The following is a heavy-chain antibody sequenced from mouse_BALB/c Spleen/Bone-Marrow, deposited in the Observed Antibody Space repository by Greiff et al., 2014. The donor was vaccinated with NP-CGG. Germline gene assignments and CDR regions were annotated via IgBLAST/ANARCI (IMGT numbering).Heavy chain of an antibody. Sequence: VQLQQSGAELVKPRASVKLSCTASGFNIKDTYMHWVKQRPEQGLEWIGRIDPANGNTKYDPKFQGKATITADTSSNTAYLQLSSLTSEDTAVYYCASYYYGSSSFAYWGQGTLVTVSA. CDR2: IDPANGNT. J-gene: IGHJ3*01. CDR3: ASYYYGSSSFAY. V-gene: IGHV14-3*02. CDR1: GFNIKDTY. D-gene: IGHD1-1*01.